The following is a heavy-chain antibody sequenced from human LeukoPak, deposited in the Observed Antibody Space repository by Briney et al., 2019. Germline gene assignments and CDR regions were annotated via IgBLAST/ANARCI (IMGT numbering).Heavy chain of an antibody. J-gene: IGHJ4*02. CDR1: GGSISSGGYF. D-gene: IGHD6-13*01. Sequence: SETLSLTCTVSGGSISSGGYFWSWIRQPAGKGPEWIGRINTSGSTNYNPFLKSRVTISVDTSKNQFSLKLSSVTAADTAVYYCARHNSSSGTNQYYFDYWGQGTLVTVSS. CDR3: ARHNSSSGTNQYYFDY. V-gene: IGHV4-61*02. CDR2: INTSGST.